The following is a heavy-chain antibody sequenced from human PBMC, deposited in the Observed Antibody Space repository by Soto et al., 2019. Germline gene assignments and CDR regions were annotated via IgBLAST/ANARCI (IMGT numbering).Heavy chain of an antibody. CDR2: INPNSGGT. D-gene: IGHD5-18*01. J-gene: IGHJ3*02. Sequence: VASVKVSCKASGYTFTGYYMHWVRQAPGQGLEWMGWINPNSGGTNCAQKFQGWVTMTRDTSISTAYMELSRLRSDDTAVYYCARGSGGGYHDAFDIWGQGTMVTVSS. CDR1: GYTFTGYY. V-gene: IGHV1-2*04. CDR3: ARGSGGGYHDAFDI.